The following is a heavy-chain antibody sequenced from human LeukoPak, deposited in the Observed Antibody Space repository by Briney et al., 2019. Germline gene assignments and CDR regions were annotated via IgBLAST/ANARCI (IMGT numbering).Heavy chain of an antibody. D-gene: IGHD3-9*01. V-gene: IGHV2-5*02. CDR3: AHRFLLTGYYGIFDY. J-gene: IGHJ4*02. CDR1: GFSLSTSGAG. Sequence: SGPTLVNPTQALTLTFTFSGFSLSTSGAGVGWIRQPPGKALEWLALIYWDDDKRYSPSLVGSLTITKDTSANQVVLTMTNMDPVDTATYYCAHRFLLTGYYGIFDYWGQGALVTVSS. CDR2: IYWDDDK.